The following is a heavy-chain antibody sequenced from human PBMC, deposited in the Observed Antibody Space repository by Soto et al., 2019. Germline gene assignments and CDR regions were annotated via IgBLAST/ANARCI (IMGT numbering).Heavy chain of an antibody. V-gene: IGHV4-30-2*01. J-gene: IGHJ4*02. CDR2: IYHSGST. Sequence: QLQLQESGSGLVKHSQTLYLTCAVSGGSISSVGNSWSWIRQPPGKGLEWIGYIYHSGSTYYNPSLKSRVTISVDRSKNQFSLKLSSVTAADTAVYYCARGMTTVTTLDYWGQGTLVTVSS. CDR3: ARGMTTVTTLDY. D-gene: IGHD4-4*01. CDR1: GGSISSVGNS.